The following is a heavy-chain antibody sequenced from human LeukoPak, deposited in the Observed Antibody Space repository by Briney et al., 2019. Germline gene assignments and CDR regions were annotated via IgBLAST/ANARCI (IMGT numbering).Heavy chain of an antibody. J-gene: IGHJ4*02. CDR1: GYSISSGYY. V-gene: IGHV4-38-2*02. Sequence: SQTLSLTCAVSGYSISSGYYWGWIRPHPGKGLEWIGSIYHSGSTYYNPSLKSRVTISVDTSKNQFSLKLSSVTAADTAVYYCAREVGYSYGSDFWGQGTLVTVSS. D-gene: IGHD5-18*01. CDR2: IYHSGST. CDR3: AREVGYSYGSDF.